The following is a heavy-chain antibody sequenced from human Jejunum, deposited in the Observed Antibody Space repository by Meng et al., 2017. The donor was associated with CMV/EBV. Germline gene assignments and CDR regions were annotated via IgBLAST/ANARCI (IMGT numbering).Heavy chain of an antibody. CDR2: IHYTETI. D-gene: IGHD4-17*01. J-gene: IGHJ4*02. CDR1: AVSASIGRTF. V-gene: IGHV4-39*07. CDR3: TTLYGDSIS. Sequence: GPGLAKASRSLAHSRKSVAVSASIGRTFGVVIPQAPGKGLEWIATIHYTETIHYNPPLKSRIAISVDTSKNHFSLRLSSVTAADTAVYYCTTLYGDSISWGQGTLVTVSS.